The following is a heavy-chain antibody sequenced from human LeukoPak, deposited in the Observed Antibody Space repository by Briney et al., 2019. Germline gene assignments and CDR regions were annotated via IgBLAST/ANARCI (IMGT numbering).Heavy chain of an antibody. CDR3: ARTPPMRVAYMDV. CDR1: GFTVSSKY. J-gene: IGHJ6*03. CDR2: LYRGGST. D-gene: IGHD3-22*01. V-gene: IGHV3-53*01. Sequence: GGSLRLSCSASGFTVSSKYMSGVRQAPGKGLEGVSVLYRGGSTYYADSGKGRFTISRDNSKDTLYLQMNSLRAEDTAVYYCARTPPMRVAYMDVWGKGTTVTVSS.